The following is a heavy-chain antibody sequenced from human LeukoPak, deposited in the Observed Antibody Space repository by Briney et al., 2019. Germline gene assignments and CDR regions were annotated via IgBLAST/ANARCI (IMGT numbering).Heavy chain of an antibody. Sequence: SETLSLTCTVSGGSISSYCWSWIRQPAGKGLEWIGRIYTSGSTNYNPSLKSRVTMSVDTSKNQFSLKLSSVTAADTAVYYCARGPVYSGYVDYWGQGTLVTVSS. CDR2: IYTSGST. CDR3: ARGPVYSGYVDY. D-gene: IGHD5-12*01. J-gene: IGHJ4*02. V-gene: IGHV4-4*07. CDR1: GGSISSYC.